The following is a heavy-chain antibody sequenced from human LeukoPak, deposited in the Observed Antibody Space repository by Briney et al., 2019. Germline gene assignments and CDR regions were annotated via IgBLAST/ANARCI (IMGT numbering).Heavy chain of an antibody. V-gene: IGHV4-39*01. D-gene: IGHD3-10*01. CDR3: ARHQTHGSGSFDP. CDR1: GGSISASPYY. Sequence: PSDTLSLTCTVSGGSISASPYYWGWIRQPPGKGLEWIGSVYNSGSTYYNPSLKSRVSTSVDTSKDQFSLKLSSVTAADTAVYYCARHQTHGSGSFDPWGQGILVTVSS. CDR2: VYNSGST. J-gene: IGHJ5*02.